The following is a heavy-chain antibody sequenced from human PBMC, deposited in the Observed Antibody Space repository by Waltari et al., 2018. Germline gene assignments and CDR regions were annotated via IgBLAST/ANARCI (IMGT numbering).Heavy chain of an antibody. CDR1: GYTFTGYY. D-gene: IGHD2-2*01. CDR2: INPNSGGT. Sequence: QVQLVQSGAEVKKPGASVKVSCKASGYTFTGYYMHWVRQAPGQGLEWMGWINPNSGGTNYAQKFQGRVTMTRDTSISTAYMELSRLRSDDTAVYYCARDGYCSSTSCYSWFDPWGQGTLVTVSS. V-gene: IGHV1-2*02. CDR3: ARDGYCSSTSCYSWFDP. J-gene: IGHJ5*02.